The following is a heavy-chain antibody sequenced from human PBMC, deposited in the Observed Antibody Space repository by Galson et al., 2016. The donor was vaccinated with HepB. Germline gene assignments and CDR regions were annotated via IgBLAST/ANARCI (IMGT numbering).Heavy chain of an antibody. J-gene: IGHJ4*02. CDR3: AKDPTMYGSSSQYFDY. D-gene: IGHD6-6*01. CDR1: GFTFTNYG. V-gene: IGHV3-23*01. Sequence: SLRLSCAASGFTFTNYGMSWVRQAPGKGLEWVSAISHSGQSTYYTDSVKGRFTISRDNSKNTLYLQMNSLRAEDTAVYYCAKDPTMYGSSSQYFDYWGQGTRVTVSS. CDR2: ISHSGQST.